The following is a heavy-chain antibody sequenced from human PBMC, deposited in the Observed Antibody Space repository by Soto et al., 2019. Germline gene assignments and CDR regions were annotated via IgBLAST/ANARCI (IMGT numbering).Heavy chain of an antibody. V-gene: IGHV3-21*01. CDR2: ISTTRTYT. CDR3: ARDDGLSSTDVKAFDI. J-gene: IGHJ3*02. D-gene: IGHD2-2*01. Sequence: EFQLVESGGGLVEPGESLRLSCAASGFTFSRYSMNCVRQAPGKGLERVSSISTTRTYTHYADSLKGRFTISRDNAKKLLYLQMDSLRAEDTAVYYCARDDGLSSTDVKAFDIWGQGTKFTVSS. CDR1: GFTFSRYS.